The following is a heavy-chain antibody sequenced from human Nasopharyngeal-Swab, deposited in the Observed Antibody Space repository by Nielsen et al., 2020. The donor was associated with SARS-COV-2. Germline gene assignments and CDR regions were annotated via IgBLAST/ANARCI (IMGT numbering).Heavy chain of an antibody. CDR3: ARGGDPREVVAATDCFDP. Sequence: WVRQAPGQGLEWMGWINPNSGGTNYAQKFQGRVTMTRDTSISTAYMELSRLGSDDTAVYYCARGGDPREVVAATDCFDPWGQGTLVTVSS. J-gene: IGHJ5*02. V-gene: IGHV1-2*02. CDR2: INPNSGGT. D-gene: IGHD2-15*01.